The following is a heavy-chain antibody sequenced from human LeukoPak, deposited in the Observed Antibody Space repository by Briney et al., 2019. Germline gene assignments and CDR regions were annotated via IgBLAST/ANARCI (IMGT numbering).Heavy chain of an antibody. CDR1: GGSMNRSSYY. J-gene: IGHJ4*02. V-gene: IGHV4-39*01. CDR2: IYYSGCT. CDR3: ASQRSPFEPWFGEPDVDY. Sequence: PSETLSLTCTVPGGSMNRSSYYSRWIRQPPGKGLEGLGGIYYSGCTYYNPSLKRRVTISVDTSKNQFSLKLSSVTAEPTDVDYCASQRSPFEPWFGEPDVDYWGQGTLVTVSS. D-gene: IGHD3-10*01.